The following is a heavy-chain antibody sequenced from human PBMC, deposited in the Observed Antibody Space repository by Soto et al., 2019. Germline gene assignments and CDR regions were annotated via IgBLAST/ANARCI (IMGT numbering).Heavy chain of an antibody. CDR1: GGSISSSSYY. Sequence: LSLTCTVSGGSISSSSYYWGWIRQPPGKGLEWIGSIYYSGSTNYNPSLKSRVTISVDKSKNQFSLNLSSMTAADTAVYYCARGGDVVVPTALDYWGQGTLVTVSS. V-gene: IGHV4-39*07. J-gene: IGHJ4*02. CDR3: ARGGDVVVPTALDY. CDR2: IYYSGST. D-gene: IGHD2-2*01.